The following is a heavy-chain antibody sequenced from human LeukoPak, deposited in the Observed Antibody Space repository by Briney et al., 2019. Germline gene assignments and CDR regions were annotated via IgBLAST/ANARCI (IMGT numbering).Heavy chain of an antibody. CDR1: GFTFSSYS. CDR3: AKAGGFFKFSGARGCGYFDL. CDR2: ISSSSSYI. J-gene: IGHJ2*01. Sequence: GGSLRLSCAASGFTFSSYSMNWVRQAPGKGLEWVSSISSSSSYIYYADSVKGRFTISRDNAKNSLYLQMNSLRAEDTAVYYWAKAGGFFKFSGARGCGYFDLWGRGTLVTVPS. V-gene: IGHV3-21*04. D-gene: IGHD2-8*01.